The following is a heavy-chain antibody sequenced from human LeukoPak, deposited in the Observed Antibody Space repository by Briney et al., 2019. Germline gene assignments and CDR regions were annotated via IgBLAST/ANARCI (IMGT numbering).Heavy chain of an antibody. CDR3: TRGDNT. CDR2: IYTSGNT. J-gene: IGHJ5*02. CDR1: GGSISSGSPY. Sequence: SQTLSLTCTVSGGSISSGSPYWSWIRQPAGKGLEWIARIYTSGNTNYKPSPQSRVTISVDTAKNQFSLKLSSVTAADTAVYYCTRGDNTWGQGTLVTVSS. V-gene: IGHV4-61*02. D-gene: IGHD2/OR15-2a*01.